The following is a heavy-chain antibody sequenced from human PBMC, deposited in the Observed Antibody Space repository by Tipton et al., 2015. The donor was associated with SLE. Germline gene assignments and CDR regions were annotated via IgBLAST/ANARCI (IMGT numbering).Heavy chain of an antibody. CDR1: GGSIGTYY. D-gene: IGHD4-17*01. CDR3: ARGSDGEYVRYFDV. Sequence: GLVKPSETLSLTCTVSGGSIGTYYWNWIRQAPGKGLEWIGYIYYSGSSKSNPSLKSRVAMSLDRPNNQFSLKLTSVTAADTAVYYCARGSDGEYVRYFDVWGPGTLVTVSP. V-gene: IGHV4-59*01. CDR2: IYYSGSS. J-gene: IGHJ2*01.